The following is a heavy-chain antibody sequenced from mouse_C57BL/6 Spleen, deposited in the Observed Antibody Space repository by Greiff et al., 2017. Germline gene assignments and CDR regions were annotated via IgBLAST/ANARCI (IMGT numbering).Heavy chain of an antibody. D-gene: IGHD1-1*01. CDR2: ISDGGSYT. J-gene: IGHJ1*03. CDR3: ARDRRLNYYGSSSYWYFDV. Sequence: EVQLVESGGGLVKPGGSLKLSCAASGFTFSRYAMSWVRQTPEKRLEWVATISDGGSYTYYPDNVKGRFTISRDNAKNHLYLQMSHLKSEDTAMYYCARDRRLNYYGSSSYWYFDVWGTGTTVTVSS. V-gene: IGHV5-4*01. CDR1: GFTFSRYA.